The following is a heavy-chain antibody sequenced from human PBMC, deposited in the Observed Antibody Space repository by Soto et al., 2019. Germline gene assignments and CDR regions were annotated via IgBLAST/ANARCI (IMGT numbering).Heavy chain of an antibody. CDR3: AVGGVRGVITRARDYYGMDV. V-gene: IGHV5-51*01. Sequence: GESLKISCKGSGYSFTSYWIGWVRQMPGKGLEWMGIIYPGDSDTRYSPSFQGQVTISADKSISTAYLQWSSLKASDTAVYYCAVGGVRGVITRARDYYGMDVWGQGTTVTVSS. CDR1: GYSFTSYW. D-gene: IGHD3-10*01. CDR2: IYPGDSDT. J-gene: IGHJ6*02.